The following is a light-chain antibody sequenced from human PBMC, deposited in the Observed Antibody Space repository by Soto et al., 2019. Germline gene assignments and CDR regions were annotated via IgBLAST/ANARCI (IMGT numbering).Light chain of an antibody. CDR1: SSNIGSNS. CDR3: AAWDDSLNGREV. Sequence: QSVLTQPHSASGTPGQRVTISGSGSSSNIGSNSVNWYQQLPGAAPKLLIYSNNQRPSGVPDRFSGSKSGTSASLAISGFQSEDEADYYCAAWDDSLNGREVFGTGTKVTVL. CDR2: SNN. J-gene: IGLJ1*01. V-gene: IGLV1-44*01.